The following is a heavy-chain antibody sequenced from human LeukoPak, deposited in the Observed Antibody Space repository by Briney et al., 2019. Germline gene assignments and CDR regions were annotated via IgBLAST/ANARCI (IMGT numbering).Heavy chain of an antibody. V-gene: IGHV4-59*11. J-gene: IGHJ5*02. CDR3: ARGGMTIWFDP. D-gene: IGHD4/OR15-4a*01. CDR2: IYYSGST. Sequence: SETLSLICTVSGGSISSHYWSWIRQPPGKGLEWIGYIYYSGSTNYNPSLKSRVTISVDTSKNQFSLKLSSVTAADTAVYYCARGGMTIWFDPWGQGTLVTVSS. CDR1: GGSISSHY.